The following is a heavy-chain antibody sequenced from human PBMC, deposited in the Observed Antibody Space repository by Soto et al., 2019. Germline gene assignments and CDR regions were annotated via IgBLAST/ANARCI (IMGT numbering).Heavy chain of an antibody. D-gene: IGHD4-17*01. CDR3: ATHPPYGPLDH. J-gene: IGHJ4*02. CDR2: IYYSENT. CDR1: GGSISSSSNH. Sequence: QLQLQESGPGLVKPSETLSLTCTVSGGSISSSSNHWGWIRQPPGKGLEWIGNIYYSENTYYNPSLKTRVTISVDTSMTQFSLRLTSVTAADTAVYYCATHPPYGPLDHWGQGTLVTVSS. V-gene: IGHV4-39*01.